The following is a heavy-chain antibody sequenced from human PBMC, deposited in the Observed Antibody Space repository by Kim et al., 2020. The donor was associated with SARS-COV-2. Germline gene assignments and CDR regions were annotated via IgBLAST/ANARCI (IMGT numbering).Heavy chain of an antibody. Sequence: GGSLRLSCAASGFTVSSNYMSWVRQAPGKGLEWVSVIYSGGSTYYADSVKGRFTISRDNSKNTLYLQMNSLRAEDTAVYYCARDAPGGCSGGSCYFDWYFDLWGRGTLVTVSS. CDR2: IYSGGST. CDR1: GFTVSSNY. V-gene: IGHV3-53*01. CDR3: ARDAPGGCSGGSCYFDWYFDL. D-gene: IGHD2-15*01. J-gene: IGHJ2*01.